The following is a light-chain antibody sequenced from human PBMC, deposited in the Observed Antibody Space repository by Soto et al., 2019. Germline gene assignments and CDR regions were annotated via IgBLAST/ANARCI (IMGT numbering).Light chain of an antibody. CDR1: QSVLYSSNNKNY. Sequence: DIVMTQSPDSLAVSLGERAIINCKSSQSVLYSSNNKNYLAWYQQKPGQPPKLLVYWASTRESGVPDRFSGSGSGTDFTLTISSLQAEDVAVYYCQQHYSTPRTFGQGTKVDI. CDR2: WAS. CDR3: QQHYSTPRT. V-gene: IGKV4-1*01. J-gene: IGKJ1*01.